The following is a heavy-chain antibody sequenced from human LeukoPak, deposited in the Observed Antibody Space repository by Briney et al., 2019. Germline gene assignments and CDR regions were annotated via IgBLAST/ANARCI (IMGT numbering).Heavy chain of an antibody. CDR3: AFTPGYYDSSGSPN. V-gene: IGHV3-23*01. CDR1: GFTFSSYA. J-gene: IGHJ4*02. D-gene: IGHD3-22*01. CDR2: ISGRGGST. Sequence: GGSLRLSCAASGFTFSSYAMSWVRQAPGKGLEWVSAISGRGGSTYYADSVKGRFTISRDNSKNTLYLQMNSLRAEDTAVYYCAFTPGYYDSSGSPNWGQGTLVTVSS.